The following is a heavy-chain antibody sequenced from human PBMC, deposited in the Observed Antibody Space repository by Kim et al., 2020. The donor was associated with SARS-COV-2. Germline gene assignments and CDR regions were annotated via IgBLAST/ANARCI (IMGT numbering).Heavy chain of an antibody. CDR1: GGSISSYY. CDR2: IYYSGST. V-gene: IGHV4-59*01. Sequence: SETLSLTCTVSGGSISSYYWSWIRQPPGKGLEWIGYIYYSGSTNYNPSLKSRVTISVDTSKNQFSLKLSSVTAADTAVYYCARPLEMATPNDAFDIWGQGTMVTVSS. D-gene: IGHD5-12*01. J-gene: IGHJ3*02. CDR3: ARPLEMATPNDAFDI.